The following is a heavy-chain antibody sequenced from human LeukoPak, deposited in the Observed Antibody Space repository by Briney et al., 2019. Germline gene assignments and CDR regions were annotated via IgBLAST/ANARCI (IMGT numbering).Heavy chain of an antibody. D-gene: IGHD3-22*01. Sequence: SVKVSCKASGFTFTSSAMQWVRQARGQRLEWIGWIVVGSGNTNYAQKFQERVTITRDMSTSTAYMELSSLRSEDTAVYYCAAVPRSGYLNYGMDVWGQGTTVTVSS. CDR3: AAVPRSGYLNYGMDV. CDR2: IVVGSGNT. J-gene: IGHJ6*02. CDR1: GFTFTSSA. V-gene: IGHV1-58*02.